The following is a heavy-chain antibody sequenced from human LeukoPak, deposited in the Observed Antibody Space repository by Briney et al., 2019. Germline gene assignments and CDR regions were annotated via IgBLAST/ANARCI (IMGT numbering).Heavy chain of an antibody. CDR1: GGSFSGYY. Sequence: PSETLSLTCAVYGGSFSGYYWSWIRQPPGKGLEWIGEINHSGSTNYNPSLKSRVTISVDTSKNQFSLRLSSVTAADTAVYYCAGGRSYYDSSGYDWGQGTLVTVSS. D-gene: IGHD3-22*01. CDR2: INHSGST. J-gene: IGHJ4*02. CDR3: AGGRSYYDSSGYD. V-gene: IGHV4-34*01.